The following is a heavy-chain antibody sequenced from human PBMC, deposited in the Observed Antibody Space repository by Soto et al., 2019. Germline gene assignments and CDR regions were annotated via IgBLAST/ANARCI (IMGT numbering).Heavy chain of an antibody. Sequence: QVQLVQSGAEVKKPGASVKVSCKASGYTFTSYDINWVRQATGQGLEWMGWMNPNSGNTGYAQKFQGRVTMTRNTSISTAYMELSSLRSEDTAVYYCARVRLPRFPSYYYYYYMDVWGKGTTVTVSS. CDR3: ARVRLPRFPSYYYYYYMDV. D-gene: IGHD2-21*01. CDR1: GYTFTSYD. CDR2: MNPNSGNT. V-gene: IGHV1-8*01. J-gene: IGHJ6*03.